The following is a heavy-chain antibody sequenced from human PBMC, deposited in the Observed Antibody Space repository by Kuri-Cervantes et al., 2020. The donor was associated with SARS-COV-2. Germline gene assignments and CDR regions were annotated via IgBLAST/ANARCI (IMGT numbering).Heavy chain of an antibody. J-gene: IGHJ4*02. CDR1: GGTFSSYA. CDR2: ISHYSGNT. V-gene: IGHV1-18*01. CDR3: ARGDFTAGFY. D-gene: IGHD2-15*01. Sequence: ASVKVSCKASGGTFSSYAISWVRQAPGQGLEWMGWISHYSGNTDYAQRVQDRVILTRDTSTSTVYMELRSLKSDDTAVYFCARGDFTAGFYWGQGTQVTVSS.